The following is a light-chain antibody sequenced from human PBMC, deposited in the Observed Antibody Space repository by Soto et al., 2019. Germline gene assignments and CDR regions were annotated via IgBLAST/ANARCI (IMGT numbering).Light chain of an antibody. V-gene: IGLV2-8*01. CDR3: SAYAGSNNFV. CDR1: SSDIGDNY. CDR2: EAS. J-gene: IGLJ1*01. Sequence: QSVLTQPPSASGSPGQSVTISCTGTSSDIGDNYVSWYQQHPGKAPKLIIYEASLRPSGVPDRFSGSKSGNTASLTVSGLQTEDEADYYCSAYAGSNNFVFGPGTKVTVL.